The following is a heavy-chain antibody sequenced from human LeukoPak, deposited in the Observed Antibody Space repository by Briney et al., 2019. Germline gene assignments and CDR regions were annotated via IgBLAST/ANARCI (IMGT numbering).Heavy chain of an antibody. CDR2: IYYSGST. CDR3: ARGSPYDYIWGSYRPHFFDY. D-gene: IGHD3-16*02. CDR1: GGSISSGGYY. J-gene: IGHJ4*02. Sequence: PSETLSLTCTVSGGSISSGGYYWSWTRQHPGKGLEWIGCIYYSGSTYYNPSLKSRVTISVDTSKNQFSLKLSSVTAADTAVYYCARGSPYDYIWGSYRPHFFDYWGQGTLVTVSS. V-gene: IGHV4-31*03.